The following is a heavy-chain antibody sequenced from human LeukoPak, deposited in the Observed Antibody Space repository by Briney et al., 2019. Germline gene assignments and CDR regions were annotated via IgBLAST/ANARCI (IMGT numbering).Heavy chain of an antibody. V-gene: IGHV3-48*01. CDR2: ISSSSSTI. Sequence: GGSLRLSCEASGFTFSSYSMNWVRQAPGKGLEWVSYISSSSSTIYHADSVKGRFTISRDNAKNSLYLQMNSLRVEDTAVYHCARHELAYCGSDCPTWYFDLWGRGTLVTVSS. CDR3: ARHELAYCGSDCPTWYFDL. CDR1: GFTFSSYS. D-gene: IGHD2-21*02. J-gene: IGHJ2*01.